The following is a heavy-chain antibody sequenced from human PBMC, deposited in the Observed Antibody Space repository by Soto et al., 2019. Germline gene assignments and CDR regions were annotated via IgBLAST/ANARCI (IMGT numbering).Heavy chain of an antibody. CDR3: ATRITVFGLLIPPFDP. Sequence: PSETLSLTCTVSGGSINYSNYYWGWIRQPPGKGLEWIGEINHTGGTHYNPSLKSRVTMSVDTSKNQFSLRLSSVTAADTAIYYCATRITVFGLLIPPFDPWGQGTQVTVSS. J-gene: IGHJ5*02. V-gene: IGHV4-39*07. CDR1: GGSINYSNYY. CDR2: INHTGGT. D-gene: IGHD3-3*01.